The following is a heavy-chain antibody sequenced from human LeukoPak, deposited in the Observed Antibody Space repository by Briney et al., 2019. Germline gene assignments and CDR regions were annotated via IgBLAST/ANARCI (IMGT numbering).Heavy chain of an antibody. J-gene: IGHJ4*02. V-gene: IGHV4-30-2*01. CDR2: IYHSGRT. Sequence: PSQTLSLTCAVSGGSISSGGYYGSGLRQPPGRGREGIGYIYHSGRTYYNPSLKSRLTIPVDRSKNQFSLKLTSVTAADTAVYYCASLSRGYWGQGTLVTVSS. CDR1: GGSISSGGYY. CDR3: ASLSRGY.